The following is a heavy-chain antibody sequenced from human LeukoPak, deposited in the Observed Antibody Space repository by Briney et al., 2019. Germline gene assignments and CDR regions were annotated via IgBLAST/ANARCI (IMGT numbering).Heavy chain of an antibody. Sequence: SETLSLTCTVSGGSISSYYWSWIWQPPGKGLEWIGYIYYSGSTYYNPSLKSRVTISVDTSKNQFSLKLSSVTAADTAVYYCARDGDGDYSDAFDIWGQGTMVTVSS. J-gene: IGHJ3*02. CDR1: GGSISSYY. D-gene: IGHD4-17*01. CDR3: ARDGDGDYSDAFDI. CDR2: IYYSGST. V-gene: IGHV4-59*06.